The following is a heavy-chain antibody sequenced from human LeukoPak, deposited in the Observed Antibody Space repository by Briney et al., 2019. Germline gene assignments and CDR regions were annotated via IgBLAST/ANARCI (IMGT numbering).Heavy chain of an antibody. V-gene: IGHV3-7*02. D-gene: IGHD5/OR15-5a*01. CDR2: IKHDGSMT. Sequence: PGGSLRLSCAASEFTFSSYWMSWVRQAPGKGLEWVANIKHDGSMTYYVDSVKGRFTISRDNAKNTLYLQMNSLRAEDTAVYYCAMLSTSFGMDVWGQGNTVTASS. CDR3: AMLSTSFGMDV. CDR1: EFTFSSYW. J-gene: IGHJ6*01.